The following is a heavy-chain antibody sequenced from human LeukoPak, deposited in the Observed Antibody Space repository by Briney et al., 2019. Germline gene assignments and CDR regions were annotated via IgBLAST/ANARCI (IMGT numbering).Heavy chain of an antibody. Sequence: GGSLRLSCAASGFAFSSYAMHWVRQAPGKGLEWVAVISYDGSNKYYADSVKGRFTISRDNSKNTLYLQMNSLRAEDTAVYYCARDFSPYGSGSYCDYWGQGTLVTVSS. CDR3: ARDFSPYGSGSYCDY. J-gene: IGHJ4*02. D-gene: IGHD3-10*01. CDR1: GFAFSSYA. CDR2: ISYDGSNK. V-gene: IGHV3-30-3*01.